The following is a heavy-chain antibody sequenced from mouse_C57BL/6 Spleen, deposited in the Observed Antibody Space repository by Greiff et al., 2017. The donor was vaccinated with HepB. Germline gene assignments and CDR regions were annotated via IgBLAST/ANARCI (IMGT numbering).Heavy chain of an antibody. CDR3: ARGETRDY. CDR1: GYTFTSYW. J-gene: IGHJ2*01. CDR2: IDPSDSYT. Sequence: VKLQQPGAELVMPGASVKLSCKASGYTFTSYWMHWVKQRPGQGLEWIGEIDPSDSYTNYNQKFKGKSTLTVDKSSSTAYMQLSSLTSEDSAVYYCARGETRDYWGQGTTLTVSS. V-gene: IGHV1-69*01.